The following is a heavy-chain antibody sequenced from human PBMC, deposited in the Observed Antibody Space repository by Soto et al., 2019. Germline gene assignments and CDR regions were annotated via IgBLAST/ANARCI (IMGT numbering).Heavy chain of an antibody. CDR1: TFSLYS. D-gene: IGHD1-26*01. CDR2: ISSGAAYI. Sequence: VQVVESGGGLVKPGGSLTLSCNFTFSLYSMNWVRQAPGKGLEWVASISSGAAYIKYADSVQGRFTISRDNAKSSVSRQMSSLRVEDTAVYFCTRDEGGSYDSWFHPWGQGTQVTVSA. J-gene: IGHJ5*02. V-gene: IGHV3-21*01. CDR3: TRDEGGSYDSWFHP.